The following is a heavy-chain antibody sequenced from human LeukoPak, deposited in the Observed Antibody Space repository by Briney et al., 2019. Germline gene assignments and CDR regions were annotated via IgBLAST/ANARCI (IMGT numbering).Heavy chain of an antibody. Sequence: SETLSLTCAVYGGSFSGYYWSWTRQPPGKGLEWIGEINHSGSTNYNPSLKSRVTISVDTSKNQFSLKLSSVTAADTAVYYCARARASSSGWFDYWGQGTLVTVSS. V-gene: IGHV4-34*01. CDR2: INHSGST. CDR1: GGSFSGYY. J-gene: IGHJ4*02. CDR3: ARARASSSGWFDY. D-gene: IGHD6-19*01.